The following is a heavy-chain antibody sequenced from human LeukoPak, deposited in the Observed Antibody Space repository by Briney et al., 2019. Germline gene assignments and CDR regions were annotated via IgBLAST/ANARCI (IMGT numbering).Heavy chain of an antibody. Sequence: GGSLRLSCAASGFTVSSNYMSWVRQAPGKGLEWVSVIYSGGSTYYADSVKGRFTISRDNSKNTLYLQMNSLRAEDTAVYYCATDYDFWSGPPLGYMDVWGKGTTVTVSS. CDR2: IYSGGST. D-gene: IGHD3-3*01. J-gene: IGHJ6*03. V-gene: IGHV3-53*01. CDR1: GFTVSSNY. CDR3: ATDYDFWSGPPLGYMDV.